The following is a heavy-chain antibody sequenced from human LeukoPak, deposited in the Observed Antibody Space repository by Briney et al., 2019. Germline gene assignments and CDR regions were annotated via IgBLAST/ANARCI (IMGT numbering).Heavy chain of an antibody. CDR2: IKQDGSEI. D-gene: IGHD5-12*01. Sequence: GGSLRLSCAASGFTFSAFWMTWVRQAPGKGLEWVANIKQDGSEIYYADSVRGRFTISRDNAKNSLYLQTNSLRAEDSALCYCARVAYNSGWNIGHWGQGTLVTVSS. V-gene: IGHV3-7*04. J-gene: IGHJ4*02. CDR1: GFTFSAFW. CDR3: ARVAYNSGWNIGH.